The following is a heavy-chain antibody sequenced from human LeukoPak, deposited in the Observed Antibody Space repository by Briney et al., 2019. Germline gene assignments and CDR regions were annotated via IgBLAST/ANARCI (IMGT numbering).Heavy chain of an antibody. D-gene: IGHD6-13*01. CDR3: ARTTPGYSSSWYYYYGMDV. Sequence: GGSLRLSCAVSGFTFSGFWMSWSRQAPGKGLEWVASINSDGSEGYYADVVKGRFTISRDNAKNSLYLQINSLRAEDTAVYYCARTTPGYSSSWYYYYGMDVWGQGTTVTVSS. CDR1: GFTFSGFW. J-gene: IGHJ6*02. CDR2: INSDGSEG. V-gene: IGHV3-7*03.